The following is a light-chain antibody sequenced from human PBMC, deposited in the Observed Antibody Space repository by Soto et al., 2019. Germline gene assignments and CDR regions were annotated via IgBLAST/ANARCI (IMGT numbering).Light chain of an antibody. CDR3: CSYAGGRSPYV. V-gene: IGLV2-23*02. CDR2: EVS. CDR1: TRDIESYDL. Sequence: ALTQPAPVSGSPGQSITISCTGTTRDIESYDLVSWYQQHPGKAQKIMIYEVSRRPSGDSNRFSGSKSGNTASLTISGLQAEDEADYFCCSYAGGRSPYVFGTGTKVTVL. J-gene: IGLJ1*01.